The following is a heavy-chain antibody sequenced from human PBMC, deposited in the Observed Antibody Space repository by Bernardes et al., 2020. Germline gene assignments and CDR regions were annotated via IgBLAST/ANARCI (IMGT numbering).Heavy chain of an antibody. Sequence: ASVKVSCKASGYTFTSYGISWVRQAPGQGLEWMGWISAYNGNTNYAQKLQGRVTMTTDTSTSTAYMELGSLRSDDTAVYFCARSGSSDYWMTNWFDPWGQGTLVTVSS. CDR3: ARSGSSDYWMTNWFDP. CDR2: ISAYNGNT. J-gene: IGHJ5*02. V-gene: IGHV1-18*01. CDR1: GYTFTSYG. D-gene: IGHD3-22*01.